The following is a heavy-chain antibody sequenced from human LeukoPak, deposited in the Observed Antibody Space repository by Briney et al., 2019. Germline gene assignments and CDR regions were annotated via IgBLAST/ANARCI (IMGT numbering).Heavy chain of an antibody. J-gene: IGHJ6*03. CDR3: ARVARRADYYGSGSLNMDV. V-gene: IGHV3-48*04. D-gene: IGHD3-10*01. CDR2: ISSSSSTI. CDR1: GFTFSSYS. Sequence: GGSLRLSCAASGFTFSSYSMNWVRQAPGKGLEWVSYISSSSSTIYYADSVKGRFTISRDNAKNSLYLQMNSLRAEDTAVYYCARVARRADYYGSGSLNMDVLGKGTTVTVSS.